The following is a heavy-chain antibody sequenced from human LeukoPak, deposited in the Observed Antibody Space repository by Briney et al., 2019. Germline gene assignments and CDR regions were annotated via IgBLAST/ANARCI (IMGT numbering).Heavy chain of an antibody. J-gene: IGHJ5*02. V-gene: IGHV4-38-2*02. CDR3: ASEGRYCSGGSCPNWFDP. CDR1: GYSISSGYY. D-gene: IGHD2-15*01. CDR2: IYHSGST. Sequence: SETLSLTCTVSGYSISSGYYWGWIRQPPGKGLEWIGSIYHSGSTYYNPSLKSRVTISVDTSKNQFSLKLSSVTAADTAVYYCASEGRYCSGGSCPNWFDPWGQGTLVTVSS.